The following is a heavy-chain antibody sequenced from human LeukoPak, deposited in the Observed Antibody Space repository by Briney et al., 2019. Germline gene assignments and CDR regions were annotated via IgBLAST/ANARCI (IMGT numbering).Heavy chain of an antibody. V-gene: IGHV1-46*01. Sequence: ASVKVSCKASGYTFTSYYMHWVRQAPGQGLEWMGLINPSGGSTSYAQKFQGRVTMTRDTSTSTVYMELSSLRSEDTAVYYCARDEPGYSSSWGAFDIWGQGTMVTVSS. CDR2: INPSGGST. CDR1: GYTFTSYY. D-gene: IGHD6-13*01. CDR3: ARDEPGYSSSWGAFDI. J-gene: IGHJ3*02.